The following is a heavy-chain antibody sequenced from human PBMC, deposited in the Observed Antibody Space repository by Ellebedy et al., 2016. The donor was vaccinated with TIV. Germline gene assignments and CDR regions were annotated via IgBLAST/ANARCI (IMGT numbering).Heavy chain of an antibody. D-gene: IGHD5-18*01. CDR2: IYYSGST. CDR3: ARVRGYSYGGRIDY. V-gene: IGHV4-39*07. J-gene: IGHJ4*02. CDR1: GGSISSSSYY. Sequence: SETLSLXXTVSGGSISSSSYYWGWIRQPPGKGLEWIGSIYYSGSTYYNPSLKSRVTISVDTSKNQFSLKLSSVTAADTAVYYCARVRGYSYGGRIDYWGQGTLVTVSS.